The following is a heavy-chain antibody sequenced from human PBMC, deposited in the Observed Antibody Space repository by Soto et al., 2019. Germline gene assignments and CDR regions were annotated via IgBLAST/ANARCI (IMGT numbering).Heavy chain of an antibody. CDR3: ARVGRGVYGMDV. V-gene: IGHV3-48*02. D-gene: IGHD2-8*01. CDR2: ITSDSSTI. CDR1: GFTFSSYS. J-gene: IGHJ6*02. Sequence: PGGSLRLSCAASGFTFSSYSINWVRQAPGKGLEWFSYITSDSSTISYADSVKGRFTVSGDNAKNSLYLQMNSLRDEDTAVYYCARVGRGVYGMDVWGQGTSVTVSS.